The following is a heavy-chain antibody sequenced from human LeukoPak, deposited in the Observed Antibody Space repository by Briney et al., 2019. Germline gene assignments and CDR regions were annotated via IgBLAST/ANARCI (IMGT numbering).Heavy chain of an antibody. CDR1: GFTFSSYS. V-gene: IGHV3-21*01. CDR2: ISSSSSYI. D-gene: IGHD2-15*01. J-gene: IGHJ4*02. Sequence: GGSLRLSCAASGFTFSSYSMNWVRQAPGKGLEWVSSISSSSSYIYYADSGKGRFTISRDNAKNSLYLQMNSLRAEDTAVYYCARALVVVAANDDYWGQGTLVTVSS. CDR3: ARALVVVAANDDY.